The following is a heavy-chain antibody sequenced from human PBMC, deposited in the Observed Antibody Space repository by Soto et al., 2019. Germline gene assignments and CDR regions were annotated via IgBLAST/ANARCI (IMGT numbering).Heavy chain of an antibody. Sequence: PGGSLRLSCAASGFTFSIYSMNWVRQAPGKGLEWVSYISSSSSTKYSADSVKGRFTISKDNAKNSLYLQMNSLRDEDTAAYYCGRQGGGSWAYGRDGWGQGTTVTVSS. D-gene: IGHD1-26*01. CDR2: ISSSSSTK. J-gene: IGHJ6*02. CDR3: GRQGGGSWAYGRDG. V-gene: IGHV3-48*02. CDR1: GFTFSIYS.